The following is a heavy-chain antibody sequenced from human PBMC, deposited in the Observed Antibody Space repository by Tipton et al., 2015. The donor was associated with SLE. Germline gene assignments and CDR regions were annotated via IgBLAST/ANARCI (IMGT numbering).Heavy chain of an antibody. CDR2: VYHSGST. CDR3: ARRKWGAFDY. Sequence: GLVKPSETLSLTCVVSGYPINSVYYWGWIRQPPGKGLEWIGSVYHSGSTHYNPSLKSRVTISVDTSKNQFSLMLSSVTAADTAVYYCARRKWGAFDYWGQGTLVTVSS. V-gene: IGHV4-38-2*01. D-gene: IGHD3-16*01. J-gene: IGHJ4*02. CDR1: GYPINSVYY.